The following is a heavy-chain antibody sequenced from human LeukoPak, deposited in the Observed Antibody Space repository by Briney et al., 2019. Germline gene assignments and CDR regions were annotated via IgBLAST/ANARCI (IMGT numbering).Heavy chain of an antibody. CDR1: GYTFSNYG. Sequence: ASVKVSCKASGYTFSNYGISWVRQAPGLGLEWMGWTSYNGNTNYAQKLQDRVTMTTDTSTTTAYMELRSLESDDTAVYYCARHSGSGWQALGYWGQGTLVTVSS. CDR2: TSYNGNT. V-gene: IGHV1-18*04. D-gene: IGHD6-19*01. J-gene: IGHJ4*02. CDR3: ARHSGSGWQALGY.